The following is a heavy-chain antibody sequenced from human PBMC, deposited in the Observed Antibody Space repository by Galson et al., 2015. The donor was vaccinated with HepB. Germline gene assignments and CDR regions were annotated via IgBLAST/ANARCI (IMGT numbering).Heavy chain of an antibody. J-gene: IGHJ5*02. CDR2: IYYSGST. CDR3: ARHTPIVVVTAFQFDP. CDR1: GGSISSSSYY. D-gene: IGHD2-21*02. V-gene: IGHV4-39*01. Sequence: SETLSLTCTVSGGSISSSSYYWGWIRQPPGKGLEWIGSIYYSGSTYYNPSLKSRVTISVDTSKNQFSLKLSSVTAADTAVYYCARHTPIVVVTAFQFDPWGQGTLVTVSS.